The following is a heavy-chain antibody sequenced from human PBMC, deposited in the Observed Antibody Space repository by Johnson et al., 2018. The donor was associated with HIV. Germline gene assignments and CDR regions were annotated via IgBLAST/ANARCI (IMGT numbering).Heavy chain of an antibody. D-gene: IGHD2-21*02. Sequence: VQLVESGGGVVRPGGSLRLSCAASGFTFSDYYMTWIRQAPGKGLEWVSGINWNGAIPGSADSVKGRFTISRDNAKNSLYLQMNSLRAEDTALYYCARWIRYCGGDCYDVFDIWGQGTKVTVSS. J-gene: IGHJ3*02. CDR2: INWNGAIP. V-gene: IGHV3-20*04. CDR1: GFTFSDYY. CDR3: ARWIRYCGGDCYDVFDI.